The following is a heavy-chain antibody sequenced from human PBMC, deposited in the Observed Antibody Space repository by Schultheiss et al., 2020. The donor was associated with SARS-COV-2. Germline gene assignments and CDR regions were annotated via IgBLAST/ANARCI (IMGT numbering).Heavy chain of an antibody. CDR2: ISSNGGST. CDR3: ARVIGGEHLGPLDFDY. CDR1: GFTFSSYA. D-gene: IGHD3-16*01. V-gene: IGHV3-64D*06. Sequence: GESLKISCAASGFTFSSYAMHWVRQAPGKGLEYVSAISSNGGSTYYADSVKGRFTISRDNSKNTLYLQMSSLRAEDTAVYYCARVIGGEHLGPLDFDYWGQGTLVTVSS. J-gene: IGHJ4*02.